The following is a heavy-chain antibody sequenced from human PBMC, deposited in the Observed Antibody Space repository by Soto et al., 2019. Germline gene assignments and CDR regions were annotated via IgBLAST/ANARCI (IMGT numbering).Heavy chain of an antibody. CDR2: INHSGST. V-gene: IGHV4-34*01. J-gene: IGHJ5*02. Sequence: PSETLSLTCAVYGGSFSGYYWSWIRQPPGKGLEWIGEINHSGSTNYNPSLKSRVTISVDTSKNQFSLKLSSVTAADTAVYYCARRRAGSGWYSVNWFDPWGQGTLVTVSS. CDR1: GGSFSGYY. CDR3: ARRRAGSGWYSVNWFDP. D-gene: IGHD6-19*01.